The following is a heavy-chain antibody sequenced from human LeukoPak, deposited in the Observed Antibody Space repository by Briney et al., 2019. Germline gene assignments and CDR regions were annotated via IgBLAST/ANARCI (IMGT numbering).Heavy chain of an antibody. CDR3: ARVGIIAVAGNDY. J-gene: IGHJ4*02. D-gene: IGHD6-19*01. V-gene: IGHV3-21*01. CDR2: ISSSSSYI. Sequence: GGSLRLSCAASGFTFSSYSMNWVRQAPGKGLEWVSSISSSSSYIYYADSVKGRFTISRDNAKNSLYLQMNSLRAEDTAVYYCARVGIIAVAGNDYWGQGTLVTVSS. CDR1: GFTFSSYS.